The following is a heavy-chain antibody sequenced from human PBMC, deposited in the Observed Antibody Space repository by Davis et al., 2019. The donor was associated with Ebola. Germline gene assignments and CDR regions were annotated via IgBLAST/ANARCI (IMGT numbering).Heavy chain of an antibody. J-gene: IGHJ4*02. D-gene: IGHD2-15*01. Sequence: GASLKISCAASGINFSSYGMHWVRQAPDKGLEWVAVIWYDGSRKYYGDSVKGRFTISRDNSNNLLYLQMNSLRAEDTAVYYCAIPDCSGANCYSVYIKNWGQGTLVTVSS. CDR2: IWYDGSRK. CDR3: AIPDCSGANCYSVYIKN. CDR1: GINFSSYG. V-gene: IGHV3-33*01.